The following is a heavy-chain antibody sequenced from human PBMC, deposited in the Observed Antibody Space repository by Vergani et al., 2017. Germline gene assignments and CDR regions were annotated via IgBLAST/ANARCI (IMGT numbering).Heavy chain of an antibody. D-gene: IGHD6-13*01. V-gene: IGHV3-33*01. CDR1: GFTFSSYG. CDR2: IWYDGSNK. Sequence: QVQLVESGGGVVQPGRSLRLSCAASGFTFSSYGMHWVRQAPGKGLEWVAVIWYDGSNKYYADSVKGRFTISRDNSKNTLYLQMNSLRAEDTVVYYCARDREQQLVRIFDAFDIWGQGTMVTVSS. J-gene: IGHJ3*02. CDR3: ARDREQQLVRIFDAFDI.